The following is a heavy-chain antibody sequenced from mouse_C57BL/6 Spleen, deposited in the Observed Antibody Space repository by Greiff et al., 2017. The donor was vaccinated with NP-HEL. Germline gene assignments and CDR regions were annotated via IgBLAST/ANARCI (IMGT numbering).Heavy chain of an antibody. Sequence: QVQLQQPGAELVRPGSSVKLSCKASGYTFTSYWMDWVKQRPGQGLEWIGNIYPSDSETHYNQKFKDKATLTVDKSSSTAYMQLSSLTSVDSAVYYCASGFGYGSSYLYFDVWGTGTTVTVSS. CDR2: IYPSDSET. CDR3: ASGFGYGSSYLYFDV. CDR1: GYTFTSYW. J-gene: IGHJ1*03. V-gene: IGHV1-61*01. D-gene: IGHD1-1*01.